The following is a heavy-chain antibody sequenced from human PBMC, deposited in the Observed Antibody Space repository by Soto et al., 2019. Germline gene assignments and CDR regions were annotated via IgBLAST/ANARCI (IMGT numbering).Heavy chain of an antibody. J-gene: IGHJ5*02. CDR2: ISYGGSNK. V-gene: IGHV3-30*18. Sequence: GGSLRLSCAASGFTFSSYGMHWVRQAPGKGLEWVAVISYGGSNKYYADSVKGRFTISRDNSKNTLYLQMNNLRAEDTAVYYCAKDIFISTSGYRLYNWVDPWGQVTPVIVSS. CDR3: AKDIFISTSGYRLYNWVDP. D-gene: IGHD2-2*01. CDR1: GFTFSSYG.